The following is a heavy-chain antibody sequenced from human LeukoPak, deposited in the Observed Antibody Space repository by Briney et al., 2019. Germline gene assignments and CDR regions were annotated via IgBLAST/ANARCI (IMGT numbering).Heavy chain of an antibody. V-gene: IGHV1-8*01. Sequence: ASVKVSCKASGYTFTSYDINWVGQASGRGLGGRGWMNLTSGNTGYAQKFQARVTMTTNTSITTAYMELSSLRSQDTAVYYCARFYTTRRGSVGFDYWGQGTLVTVSS. CDR2: MNLTSGNT. D-gene: IGHD3-10*01. CDR1: GYTFTSYD. CDR3: ARFYTTRRGSVGFDY. J-gene: IGHJ4*02.